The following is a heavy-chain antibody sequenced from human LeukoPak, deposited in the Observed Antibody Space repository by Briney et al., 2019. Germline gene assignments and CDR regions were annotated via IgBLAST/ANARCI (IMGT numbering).Heavy chain of an antibody. V-gene: IGHV1-46*01. D-gene: IGHD6-13*01. J-gene: IGHJ6*02. CDR2: INPSGGTT. Sequence: GPSVKVSCKASGYTFTSYYMHWVRHAPGQGLEWMGIINPSGGTTIYAQKLQGRVTMTRDMSTSTVNMELSSLRSEDTAVYYCARGVSSRSRDYYYGMDVWGQGTTVTVSS. CDR1: GYTFTSYY. CDR3: ARGVSSRSRDYYYGMDV.